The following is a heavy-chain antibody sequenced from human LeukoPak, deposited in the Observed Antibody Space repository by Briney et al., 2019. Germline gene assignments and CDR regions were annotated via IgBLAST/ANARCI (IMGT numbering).Heavy chain of an antibody. V-gene: IGHV4-39*07. J-gene: IGHJ4*02. CDR1: GGSISSSSNY. CDR2: IYYSGTT. D-gene: IGHD2-2*01. Sequence: SETLSLTCSVSGGSISSSSNYWGWIRQPPGKGLEWIGSIYYSGTTYYNPSLKSRVTISIDTSKSQFSLKLTSVTAADTAVYYCASADTRDIVVVLHWGQGTLVTVSS. CDR3: ASADTRDIVVVLH.